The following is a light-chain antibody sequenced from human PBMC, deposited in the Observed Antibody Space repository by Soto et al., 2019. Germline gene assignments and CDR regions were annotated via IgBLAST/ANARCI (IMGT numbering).Light chain of an antibody. CDR1: SSDVGAYDY. CDR2: EVS. CDR3: SSYTSSSTRV. V-gene: IGLV2-14*03. Sequence: QSALTQPASVSGSPGQSITISCTGTSSDVGAYDYVPWYQQHPDKAPKLMIYEVSNRPSGVSNRFSGSKSVNTATLTISGLQAEDEADYCSSYTSSSTRVFGTGTKVTVL. J-gene: IGLJ1*01.